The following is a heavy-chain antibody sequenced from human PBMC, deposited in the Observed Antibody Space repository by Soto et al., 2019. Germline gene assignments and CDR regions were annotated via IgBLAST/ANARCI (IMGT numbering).Heavy chain of an antibody. CDR1: GFTFSSYA. CDR2: ISGSGGST. J-gene: IGHJ5*01. CDR3: AKDLRLEPQGMFDP. V-gene: IGHV3-23*01. D-gene: IGHD1-1*01. Sequence: GGSLRLSFAASGFTFSSYAMSWVRQAPGKGLEWVSAISGSGGSTYYADSVKGRFTISRDNSKNTLYLQMNSLRAEDTAVYYCAKDLRLEPQGMFDPWGQGTLVTVSS.